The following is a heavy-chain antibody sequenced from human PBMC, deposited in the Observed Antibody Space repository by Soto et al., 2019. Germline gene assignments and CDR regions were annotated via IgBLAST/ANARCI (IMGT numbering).Heavy chain of an antibody. Sequence: PSETLSLTCTVTGGSISSSSSYWGWIRQSPGNGLEWIGKIYYSGSTYYNPSLQSRVTMSVDTSKNQFSLKLTSVTAADTALYYCARLPAVSASSFYGMDVWGQGTTVTV. CDR3: ARLPAVSASSFYGMDV. V-gene: IGHV4-39*01. D-gene: IGHD2-2*01. CDR1: GGSISSSSSY. J-gene: IGHJ6*02. CDR2: IYYSGST.